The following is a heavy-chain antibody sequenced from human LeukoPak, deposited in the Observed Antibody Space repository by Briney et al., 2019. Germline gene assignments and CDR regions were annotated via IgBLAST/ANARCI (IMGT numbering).Heavy chain of an antibody. CDR1: GGSISSSSYY. D-gene: IGHD5-24*01. CDR2: IYYSGST. Sequence: SETLSLTCTVSGGSISSSSYYWGWIRQLPGKGLEWIGSIYYSGSTYYNPSLKSRVTISVDTSKNQFSLKPSSVTAADTAVYYCARGKGDGYRKYYFDYWGQGTLVTVSS. CDR3: ARGKGDGYRKYYFDY. J-gene: IGHJ4*02. V-gene: IGHV4-39*01.